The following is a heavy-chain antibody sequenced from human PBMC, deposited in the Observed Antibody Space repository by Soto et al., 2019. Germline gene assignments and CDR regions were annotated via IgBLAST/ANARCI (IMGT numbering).Heavy chain of an antibody. CDR1: GMTVSGKKY. CDR3: ATWLQREHAYDV. CDR2: VYDADGK. J-gene: IGHJ3*01. D-gene: IGHD1-1*01. V-gene: IGHV3-53*01. Sequence: DVQLVESGGGLSHRGGSLRLSCAVVGMTVSGKKYVAWVRQAPGKGLEWVSGVYDADGKYYADSVKGRFTTSRDSSKTIVYLEMNDLGPEDTAIYYCATWLQREHAYDVWGQGTTVTVSS.